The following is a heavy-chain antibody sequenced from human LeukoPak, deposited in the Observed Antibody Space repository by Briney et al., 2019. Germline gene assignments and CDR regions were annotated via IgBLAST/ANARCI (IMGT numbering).Heavy chain of an antibody. CDR2: IYYSGST. Sequence: SETLSLTCAVYGGSLSAYYWSWIRQPPGKGLEWIGYIYYSGSTNYNPSLKSRVTISVDTSKNQFSLKLSSVTAADTAVYYCARVGWFGEYFDYWGQGTLVTVSS. V-gene: IGHV4-59*01. CDR3: ARVGWFGEYFDY. CDR1: GGSLSAYY. D-gene: IGHD3-10*01. J-gene: IGHJ4*02.